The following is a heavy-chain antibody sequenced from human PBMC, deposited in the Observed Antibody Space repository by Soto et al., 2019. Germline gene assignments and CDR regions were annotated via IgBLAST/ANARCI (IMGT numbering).Heavy chain of an antibody. D-gene: IGHD2-15*01. CDR1: GGSISSYY. CDR3: ARVGVVAAAPGWSDP. V-gene: IGHV4-59*01. J-gene: IGHJ5*02. CDR2: IYYSGST. Sequence: SETLCVTCTVSGGSISSYYWSWIRQPPGKGLEWIGYIYYSGSTNYNPSLKSRVTISVDTSKNQFSLKLSSVTAADTAVYYCARVGVVAAAPGWSDPWGEGTIVTVS.